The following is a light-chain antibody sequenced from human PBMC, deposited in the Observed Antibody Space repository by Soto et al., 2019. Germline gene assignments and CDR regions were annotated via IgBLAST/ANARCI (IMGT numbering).Light chain of an antibody. CDR1: SSDVGGYNF. Sequence: QSVLTQPASVSGSPGQSITISCTGTSSDVGGYNFVSWHQQHPGKAPQLLIFEVSNRPSGVSNRFSGSKSGNTASLTISGLQTEDEADYYCSSYTSDNTQVFGGGTKVTVL. V-gene: IGLV2-14*01. J-gene: IGLJ2*01. CDR2: EVS. CDR3: SSYTSDNTQV.